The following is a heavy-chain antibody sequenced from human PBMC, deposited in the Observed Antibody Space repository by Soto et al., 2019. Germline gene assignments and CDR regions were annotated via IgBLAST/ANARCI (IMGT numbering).Heavy chain of an antibody. J-gene: IGHJ4*02. CDR3: ARTLYSYGPRFDY. V-gene: IGHV4-4*02. CDR1: GGSISSSYW. CDR2: IYYSGST. Sequence: SETLSLTCAVFGGSISSSYWWSWVRQPPGKGLEWIGYIYYSGSTNYNPSLKSRVTISVDTSKNQFSLKLSSVTAADTAVYYCARTLYSYGPRFDYWGQGTLVTVSS. D-gene: IGHD5-18*01.